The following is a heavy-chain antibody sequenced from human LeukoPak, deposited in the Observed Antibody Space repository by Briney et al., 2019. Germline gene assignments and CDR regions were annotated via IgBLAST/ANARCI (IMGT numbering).Heavy chain of an antibody. CDR2: INHSGST. CDR3: ARGRDYYYGSGHYYYYGMDV. V-gene: IGHV4-34*01. D-gene: IGHD3-10*01. Sequence: SETLSLTCAVYGGSFSGYYWSWIRQPPGKGLEWIGEINHSGSTNYNPSLKSRVTIPVDTSKNQFSLKLSSVTAADTAVYYCARGRDYYYGSGHYYYYGMDVWGQGTTVTVSS. CDR1: GGSFSGYY. J-gene: IGHJ6*02.